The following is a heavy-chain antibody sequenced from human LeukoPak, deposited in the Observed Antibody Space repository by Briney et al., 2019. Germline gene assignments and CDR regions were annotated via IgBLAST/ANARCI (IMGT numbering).Heavy chain of an antibody. Sequence: ASVKVSCKASGGTFSSYAISWVRQAPGQGLEWMGGIIPIFGTANYAQKFQGRVTITADESTSTAYMELSSLRSEATAVYYCARVKSGDDILTGYYTSQYNWFDPWGQGTLVTVSS. CDR3: ARVKSGDDILTGYYTSQYNWFDP. J-gene: IGHJ5*02. V-gene: IGHV1-69*01. CDR1: GGTFSSYA. D-gene: IGHD3-9*01. CDR2: IIPIFGTA.